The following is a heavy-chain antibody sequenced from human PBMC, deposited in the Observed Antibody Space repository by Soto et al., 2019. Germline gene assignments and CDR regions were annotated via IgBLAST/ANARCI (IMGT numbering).Heavy chain of an antibody. CDR1: GLTVSGKKY. J-gene: IGHJ3*01. CDR2: LYDVDGT. D-gene: IGHD1-1*01. V-gene: IGHV3-53*01. CDR3: ASWHEREHAYDV. Sequence: DVQLVESGGGLIQPGESLRLSCAAFGLTVSGKKYVAWVRQAPGKGLEWVSALYDVDGTYYADSVKGRFTTSRDSYKTTVYLQRNRLRPDDTAVYYCASWHEREHAYDVWGQGTTVTVSS.